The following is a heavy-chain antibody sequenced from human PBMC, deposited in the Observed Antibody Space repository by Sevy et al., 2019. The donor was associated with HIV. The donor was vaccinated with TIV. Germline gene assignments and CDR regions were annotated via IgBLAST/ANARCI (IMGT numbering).Heavy chain of an antibody. CDR3: AKGNNYGLWSALDY. CDR1: GFTFSSYA. J-gene: IGHJ4*02. CDR2: ISGSGGST. V-gene: IGHV3-23*01. Sequence: GGSLRLSCAASGFTFSSYAMSWVRQAPGKGLEWVSAISGSGGSTYYADSVKGRFTISRDNSKNTLYLQMNSLRAEDTAVYYCAKGNNYGLWSALDYWGQGTLVTVSS. D-gene: IGHD3-10*01.